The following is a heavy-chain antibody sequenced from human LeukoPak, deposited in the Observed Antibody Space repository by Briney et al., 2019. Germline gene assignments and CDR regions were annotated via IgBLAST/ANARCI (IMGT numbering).Heavy chain of an antibody. V-gene: IGHV4-4*07. Sequence: SETLSLTCTVSGGSISGYYWSWVRRPAGKGLEWIGRIYTSESTNYNPSLKSRVTISVDTSKNQFSLKLSSVTAADTAVYYCAARTMYSSGWYVDYWGQGTLVTVSS. CDR3: AARTMYSSGWYVDY. CDR1: GGSISGYY. J-gene: IGHJ4*02. D-gene: IGHD6-19*01. CDR2: IYTSEST.